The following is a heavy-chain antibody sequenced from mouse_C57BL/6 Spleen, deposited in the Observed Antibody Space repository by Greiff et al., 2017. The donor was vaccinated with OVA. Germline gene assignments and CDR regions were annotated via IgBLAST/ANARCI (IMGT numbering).Heavy chain of an antibody. Sequence: EVKLMESGPGLVKPSQSLSLTCSVTGYSITSGYYWNWIRQFPGNKLEWMGYISYDGSNNYNPSLKNRISITRDTSKNQFFLKLNSVTTEDTATYYCARDPRNWPFAYWGQGTLVTVSA. CDR3: ARDPRNWPFAY. V-gene: IGHV3-6*01. CDR1: GYSITSGYY. CDR2: ISYDGSN. J-gene: IGHJ3*01. D-gene: IGHD4-1*01.